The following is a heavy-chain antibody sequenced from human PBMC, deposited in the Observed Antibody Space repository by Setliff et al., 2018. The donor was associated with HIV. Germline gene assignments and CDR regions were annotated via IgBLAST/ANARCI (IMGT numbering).Heavy chain of an antibody. CDR2: ISVYNGDT. D-gene: IGHD2-2*01. CDR3: ARAIRWRYCSSTSCSDAFDI. Sequence: ASVKVSCKASGNTFTTYDISWVRQAPGQGLEWMGWISVYNGDTNYAQKFQGSVTMTTDTSTSTAYMELRSLRSDDTAVYYCARAIRWRYCSSTSCSDAFDIWGQGTMVTVSS. V-gene: IGHV1-18*01. CDR1: GNTFTTYD. J-gene: IGHJ3*02.